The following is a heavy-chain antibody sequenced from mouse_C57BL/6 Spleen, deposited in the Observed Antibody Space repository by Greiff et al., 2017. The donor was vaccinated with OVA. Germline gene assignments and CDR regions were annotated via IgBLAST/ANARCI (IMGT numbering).Heavy chain of an antibody. CDR2: INPNYGTT. V-gene: IGHV1-39*01. D-gene: IGHD2-4*01. CDR1: GYSFTDYN. CDR3: ARGDDYDGGAMDY. J-gene: IGHJ4*01. Sequence: VHVKQSGPELVKPGASVKISCKASGYSFTDYNMNWVKQSNGKSLEWIGVINPNYGTTSYNQKFKGKATLTVDQSSSTAYMQLNSLTSEDSAVYYCARGDDYDGGAMDYWGQGTSVTVSS.